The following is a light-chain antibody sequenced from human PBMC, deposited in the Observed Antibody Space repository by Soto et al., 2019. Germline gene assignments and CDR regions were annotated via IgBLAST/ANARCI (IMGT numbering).Light chain of an antibody. CDR2: NNN. V-gene: IGLV1-44*01. Sequence: QAVLTQPPSASETPGQRVIISCSGGSSNIGSNTVNWYQQVPGTAPKLLISNNNQRPSGVPDRFSGSKSGTSASLAISGLQSEDEADYYCAAWDGDLNAVVFGEGTQLTVL. J-gene: IGLJ2*01. CDR1: SSNIGSNT. CDR3: AAWDGDLNAVV.